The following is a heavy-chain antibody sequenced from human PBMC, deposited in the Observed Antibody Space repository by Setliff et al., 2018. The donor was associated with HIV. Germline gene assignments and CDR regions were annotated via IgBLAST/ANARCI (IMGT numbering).Heavy chain of an antibody. CDR2: IYTNGYT. Sequence: SETLSLTCSVSGGSISSGSYYWTWIRQPAGKGPEWIGNIYTNGYTNYNPSLKSRVTISVDTSKNQFSLRLTSVTAADTSVYYCARAPPGIQNDAFDVWGQGTTVTVS. CDR3: ARAPPGIQNDAFDV. J-gene: IGHJ3*01. V-gene: IGHV4-61*09. CDR1: GGSISSGSYY.